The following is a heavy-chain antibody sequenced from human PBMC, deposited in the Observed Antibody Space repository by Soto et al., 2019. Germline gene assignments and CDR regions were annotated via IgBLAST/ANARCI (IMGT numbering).Heavy chain of an antibody. J-gene: IGHJ4*02. CDR2: ISSSSSYI. CDR3: AREEEAIYSYFDY. Sequence: PGGSMILSCAASGFPFSSYIMNWVRQAPGKGLEWVSSISSSSSYIYYADSVKGRFTISRDNAKNSLYLQMNSLRAEDTAVYYCAREEEAIYSYFDYWGQGTLVTVSS. D-gene: IGHD2-21*01. CDR1: GFPFSSYI. V-gene: IGHV3-21*01.